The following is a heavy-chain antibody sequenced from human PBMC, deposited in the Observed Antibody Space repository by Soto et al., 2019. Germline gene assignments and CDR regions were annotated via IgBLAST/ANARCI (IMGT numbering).Heavy chain of an antibody. CDR1: GYTFTSYY. CDR2: INPSGGST. D-gene: IGHD2-15*01. Sequence: QVQLVQSGAEVKKPGASVKVSCKASGYTFTSYYMHWVRQAPGQGLEWMGIINPSGGSTSYAQKYLGGVIMTRDRSTSRVFKEQSSLGSEDTAVYYCARRRVGCSGGSCYPYFACWGQGTLVTVSS. J-gene: IGHJ4*02. CDR3: ARRRVGCSGGSCYPYFAC. V-gene: IGHV1-46*01.